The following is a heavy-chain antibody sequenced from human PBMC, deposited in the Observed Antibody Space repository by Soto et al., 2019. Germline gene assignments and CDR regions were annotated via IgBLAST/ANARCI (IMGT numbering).Heavy chain of an antibody. CDR3: ARGGNRYSNTASGVGRFDF. J-gene: IGHJ4*02. CDR2: IYYTGTT. V-gene: IGHV4-59*01. CDR1: GVSISSSY. Sequence: SETLSLTCTVSGVSISSSYWSWIRQSPGTGLEWIGYIYYTGTTNYNPSLKRRVTISLDTAKNQFSLNVNSLTTADTAVYFCARGGNRYSNTASGVGRFDFWGQGTLVTVYS. D-gene: IGHD5-12*01.